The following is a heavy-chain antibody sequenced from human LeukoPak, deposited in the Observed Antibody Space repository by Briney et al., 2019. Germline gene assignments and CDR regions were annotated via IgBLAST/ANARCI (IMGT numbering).Heavy chain of an antibody. CDR2: INHSGST. Sequence: PSETLSLTCAVYGGSFSAYYWSWIRQAPGKELEWIGEINHSGSTYYNPSLKSRVTISVDTSKNQFSLKLSSVTAADTAVYYCARGPLLRLVNDAFDVWGQGTMVTVSS. CDR1: GGSFSAYY. V-gene: IGHV4-34*01. D-gene: IGHD3-3*01. CDR3: ARGPLLRLVNDAFDV. J-gene: IGHJ3*01.